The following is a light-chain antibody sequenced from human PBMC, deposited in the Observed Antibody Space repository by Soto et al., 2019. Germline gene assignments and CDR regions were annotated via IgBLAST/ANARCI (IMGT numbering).Light chain of an antibody. V-gene: IGKV1-39*01. CDR2: RAS. Sequence: DIQVTQSPSSLSASVGDRVTITCRASQAIGNFLNWYQQKPGKAPKLLVSRASNLQSGVPSGFTGSGVGTDFTLTISSLQTEDFATYYCLQTFLSPPTFGQGTKVDIK. CDR3: LQTFLSPPT. CDR1: QAIGNF. J-gene: IGKJ1*01.